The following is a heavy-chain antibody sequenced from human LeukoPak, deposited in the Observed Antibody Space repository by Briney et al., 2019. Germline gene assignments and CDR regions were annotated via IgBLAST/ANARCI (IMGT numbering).Heavy chain of an antibody. J-gene: IGHJ4*02. CDR3: AKDFYSYGYPDY. D-gene: IGHD5-18*01. V-gene: IGHV3-23*01. CDR2: ISGSGDST. CDR1: GFTFSSYA. Sequence: PGGSLRLSCAASGFTFSSYAMSWVRQAPGKGPEWVSAISGSGDSTYYADSVKGRFTISRDNSKNTLYLQMNSLRAEDTAVYYCAKDFYSYGYPDYWGQGTLVTVSS.